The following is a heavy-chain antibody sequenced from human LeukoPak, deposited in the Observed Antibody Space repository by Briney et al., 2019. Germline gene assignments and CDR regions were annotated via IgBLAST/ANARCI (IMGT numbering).Heavy chain of an antibody. J-gene: IGHJ6*03. D-gene: IGHD5-18*01. CDR1: GGSFSSCY. CDR3: ARDRGSEYIYADNPAVPYMDV. CDR2: IYYSGST. V-gene: IGHV4-59*01. Sequence: SETLSLTCTVSGGSFSSCYWSWIRLPPGKGLEWIGYIYYSGSTNYNPSLKSRVTISVDTSKNQFSLKLSSVTAADTAVYYCARDRGSEYIYADNPAVPYMDVWGKGTTVTVSS.